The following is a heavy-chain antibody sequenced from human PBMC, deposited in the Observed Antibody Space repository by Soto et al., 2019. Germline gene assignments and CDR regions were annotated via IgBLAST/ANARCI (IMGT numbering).Heavy chain of an antibody. D-gene: IGHD3-16*02. CDR3: AKGRHVWGSYRYLAY. CDR2: ISYDGSNK. V-gene: IGHV3-30*18. J-gene: IGHJ4*02. Sequence: QVQLVESGGGVVQPGRSLRLSCAASGFTFSSYGMHWVRQAPGKGLEWVAVISYDGSNKYYADSVKGRFTISRDNSKNTLYLQMNSLRAEDKAVYYCAKGRHVWGSYRYLAYWGQGTLVTVSS. CDR1: GFTFSSYG.